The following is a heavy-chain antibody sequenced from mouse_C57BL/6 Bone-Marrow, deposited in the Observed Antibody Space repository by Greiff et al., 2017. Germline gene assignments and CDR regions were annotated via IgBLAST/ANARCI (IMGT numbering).Heavy chain of an antibody. CDR3: ARGGYYPLFDY. J-gene: IGHJ2*01. Sequence: VQLQQSGPELVKPGASVKISCKASGYSFTGYYMNWVKQSPEKSLEWIGEINPSTGGTTYNQKFKAKATLTVDKSSSTAYMQLKSLTSEDSAVYYCARGGYYPLFDYWGQGTTLTVSS. CDR2: INPSTGGT. CDR1: GYSFTGYY. V-gene: IGHV1-42*01. D-gene: IGHD2-3*01.